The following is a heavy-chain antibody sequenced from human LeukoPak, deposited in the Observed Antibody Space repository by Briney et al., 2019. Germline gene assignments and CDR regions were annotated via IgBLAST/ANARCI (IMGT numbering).Heavy chain of an antibody. CDR2: IYSGGST. J-gene: IGHJ4*02. CDR3: ARARDVLYHFDY. D-gene: IGHD2-2*01. CDR1: GFTVSSNY. V-gene: IGHV3-66*02. Sequence: GGSLRLSCAASGFTVSSNYMSWVRQAPGKGLEWVSVIYSGGSTYYADSVKGRFTISRDNSKDTLYLQMNSLRAEDTAVYYCARARDVLYHFDYWAREPWSPSPQ.